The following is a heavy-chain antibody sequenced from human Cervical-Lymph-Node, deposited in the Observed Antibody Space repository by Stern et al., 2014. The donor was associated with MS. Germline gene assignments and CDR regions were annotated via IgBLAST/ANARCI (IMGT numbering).Heavy chain of an antibody. CDR1: GFSFDDYD. D-gene: IGHD3-16*01. CDR3: AKDTLYSLDGFDL. CDR2: ISGNSADI. V-gene: IGHV3-9*01. Sequence: EVQLVESGGDLVQPGGSLRLSCAASGFSFDDYDMPWVRQAPGKGLEWVSRISGNSADIAYADSVKGRFTISRDNGKKSLHLQMDSLRLEDTALYYCAKDTLYSLDGFDLWGQGTLVTVSS. J-gene: IGHJ3*01.